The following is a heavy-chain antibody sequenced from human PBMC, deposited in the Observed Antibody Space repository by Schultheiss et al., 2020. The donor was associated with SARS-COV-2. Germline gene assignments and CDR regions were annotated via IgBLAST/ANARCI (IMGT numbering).Heavy chain of an antibody. J-gene: IGHJ4*02. Sequence: SETLSLTCAVYGGSFSGYYWSWIRQPPGKGLEWIGEINHSGSTNYNPSLKSRVTISVDTSKNQFSLKLSSVTAADTAVYYCAKDRNPIGVVIIPVHWGQGTLVTVSS. D-gene: IGHD3-3*01. V-gene: IGHV4-34*01. CDR3: AKDRNPIGVVIIPVH. CDR1: GGSFSGYY. CDR2: INHSGST.